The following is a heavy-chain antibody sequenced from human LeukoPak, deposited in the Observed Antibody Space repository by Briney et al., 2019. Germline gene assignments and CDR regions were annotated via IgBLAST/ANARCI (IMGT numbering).Heavy chain of an antibody. Sequence: QAGRSLRLSCAASGFTFSNYAMSWVRHAPGKGLEWVSAVSGRDTSTYYTDSVKGRFTISRDNSKNTLYLQMNSLSAEDTAIYYCAEWGDYDALTGYYDSDYWGQGTLVTVSS. V-gene: IGHV3-23*01. CDR1: GFTFSNYA. D-gene: IGHD3-9*01. J-gene: IGHJ4*02. CDR2: VSGRDTST. CDR3: AEWGDYDALTGYYDSDY.